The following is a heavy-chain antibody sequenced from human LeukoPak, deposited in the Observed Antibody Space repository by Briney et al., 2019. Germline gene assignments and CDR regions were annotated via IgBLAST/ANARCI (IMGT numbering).Heavy chain of an antibody. D-gene: IGHD3-10*01. J-gene: IGHJ4*02. V-gene: IGHV3-7*01. CDR2: INQYGSEK. CDR1: GVTFSSYW. Sequence: CGSLRLSCAASGVTFSSYWMNWVCQAQGKGLELEANINQYGSEKYYVDPVKGRFAISRDNGKDSLYLQLNSLRAEDTAVYYCAREGRGAYFDYWGQGTLVTVSS. CDR3: AREGRGAYFDY.